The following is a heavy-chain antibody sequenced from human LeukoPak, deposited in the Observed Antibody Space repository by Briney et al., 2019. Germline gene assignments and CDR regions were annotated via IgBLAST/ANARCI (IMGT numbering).Heavy chain of an antibody. CDR1: GGSISSYY. V-gene: IGHV4-59*12. D-gene: IGHD3-22*01. CDR3: ARGYYDSSGYYGPPDY. J-gene: IGHJ4*02. CDR2: IYYSGST. Sequence: PSETLSLTCTVSGGSISSYYWSWIRQPPGKGLEWIGYIYYSGSTSYNPSLKSRVTISVDTSKNQFSLKLSSVTAADTAVYYCARGYYDSSGYYGPPDYWGQGTLVTVSS.